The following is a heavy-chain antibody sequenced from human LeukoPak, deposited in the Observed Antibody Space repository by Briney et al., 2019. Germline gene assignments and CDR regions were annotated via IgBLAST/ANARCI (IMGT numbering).Heavy chain of an antibody. D-gene: IGHD1-14*01. CDR2: LYSDGNT. V-gene: IGHV3-53*01. Sequence: GGSLRLPCAASGFTVITNDMTWVRQAPGKGLEWVSVLYSDGNTKYADSVQGRFTISRDNSKNTLYLEMNSLSPGDTAVYYCARGVEPLAANTLAYWGQGTLVTVSS. J-gene: IGHJ4*02. CDR1: GFTVITND. CDR3: ARGVEPLAANTLAY.